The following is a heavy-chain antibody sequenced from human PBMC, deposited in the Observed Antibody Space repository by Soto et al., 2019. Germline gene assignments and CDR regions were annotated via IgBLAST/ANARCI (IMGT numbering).Heavy chain of an antibody. J-gene: IGHJ4*02. CDR3: AREDGTFDY. V-gene: IGHV3-7*01. Sequence: VQLVESGGGLVQPGGSLRLSCAASGFNFSRYWMNWVRQAPGKGLEWVANSRPDTDDRFHADSVRGRFSISRDNAKKSLFLQMDSLRVEDAAVYCCAREDGTFDYWGQGILVTVSS. CDR1: GFNFSRYW. D-gene: IGHD1-26*01. CDR2: SRPDTDDR.